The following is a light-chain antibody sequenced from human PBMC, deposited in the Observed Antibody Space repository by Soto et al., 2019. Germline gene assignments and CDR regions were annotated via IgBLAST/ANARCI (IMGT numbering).Light chain of an antibody. J-gene: IGLJ1*01. CDR1: SSDVGGYNY. CDR2: DVS. V-gene: IGLV2-14*01. CDR3: SSYTSTSTLV. Sequence: QSALTQPASVSGSPGQSITISCTGTSSDVGGYNYVSWYQQHPGKAPKLMIYDVSHRPSGVSNRFSGSKSGNTASLTISGLQAEDEADYYCSSYTSTSTLVFGTGTKVTV.